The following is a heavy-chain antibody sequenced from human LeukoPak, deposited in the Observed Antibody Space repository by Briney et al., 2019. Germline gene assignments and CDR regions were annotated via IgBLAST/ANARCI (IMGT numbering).Heavy chain of an antibody. Sequence: GSLRLSCAASGFIFSSYGMHWVRQAPGKGLEWIGEIYHSGSTNYNPSLKSRVTISVDKSKNQFSLKLSSVTAADTAVYYCARGSGFDCLDYWGQGTLVTVSS. CDR2: IYHSGST. J-gene: IGHJ4*02. CDR1: GFIFSSYG. V-gene: IGHV4-4*02. CDR3: ARGSGFDCLDY. D-gene: IGHD2-21*01.